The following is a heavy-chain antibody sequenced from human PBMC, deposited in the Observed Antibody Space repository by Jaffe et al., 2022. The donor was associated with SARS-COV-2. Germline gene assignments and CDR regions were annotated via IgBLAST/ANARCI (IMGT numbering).Heavy chain of an antibody. V-gene: IGHV3-43*02. Sequence: EVQLVESGGGLVQPGGSLRLSCAASGFTFDDYAMHWVRQAPGKGLEWVSLISGDGGSTYYADSVKGRFTISRDNSKNSLYLQMNSLRTEDTALYYCAKELVGPPQPYYDFWSGNYYYYGMDVWGQGTTVTVSS. CDR2: ISGDGGST. CDR3: AKELVGPPQPYYDFWSGNYYYYGMDV. D-gene: IGHD3-3*01. CDR1: GFTFDDYA. J-gene: IGHJ6*02.